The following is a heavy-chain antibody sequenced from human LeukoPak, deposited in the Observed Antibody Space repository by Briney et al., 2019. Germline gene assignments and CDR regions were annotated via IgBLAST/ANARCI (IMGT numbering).Heavy chain of an antibody. V-gene: IGHV3-23*01. CDR3: AKDRRGCTNTSCYYRFDY. J-gene: IGHJ4*02. Sequence: PGGSLRLSCVASGFTFSSYAMSWVRQAPGKGLEWVSGISGSGGSTHYADSVKGRFTISRDNSKNTLYLQMNSLRAEDTAVYYCAKDRRGCTNTSCYYRFDYWGQGTLVTVSS. CDR1: GFTFSSYA. CDR2: ISGSGGST. D-gene: IGHD2-2*01.